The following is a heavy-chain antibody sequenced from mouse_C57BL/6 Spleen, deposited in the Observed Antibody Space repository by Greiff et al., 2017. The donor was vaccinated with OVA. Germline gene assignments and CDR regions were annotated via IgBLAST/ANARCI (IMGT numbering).Heavy chain of an antibody. V-gene: IGHV1-81*01. CDR1: GYTFTSYG. CDR3: ASYMSMFAY. J-gene: IGHJ3*01. D-gene: IGHD1-3*01. CDR2: IYPRSGNT. Sequence: VKLQESGAELARPGASVKLSCKASGYTFTSYGISWVKQRTGQGLEWIGEIYPRSGNTYYNEKFKGKATLTADKSSSTAYMELRSLTSEDSAVYFCASYMSMFAYWGQGTLVTVSA.